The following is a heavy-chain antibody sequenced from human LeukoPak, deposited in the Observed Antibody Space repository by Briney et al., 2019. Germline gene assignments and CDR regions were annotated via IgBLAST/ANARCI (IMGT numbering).Heavy chain of an antibody. D-gene: IGHD5-18*01. CDR2: INPNSGGT. Sequence: ASVKVSCKASGYTFTGYYMHWVRQAPGQGLEWMGWINPNSGGTNYAQKFQGRVTMTRDTSISTAYMELSSLRSEDTAVYYCAARGRYSYGYNYWGQGTLVTVSS. CDR3: AARGRYSYGYNY. J-gene: IGHJ4*02. V-gene: IGHV1-2*02. CDR1: GYTFTGYY.